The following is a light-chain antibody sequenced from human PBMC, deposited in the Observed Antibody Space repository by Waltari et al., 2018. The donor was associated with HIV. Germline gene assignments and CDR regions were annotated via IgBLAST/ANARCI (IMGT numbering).Light chain of an antibody. CDR1: KNVNRDY. J-gene: IGKJ2*01. Sequence: VLTPSPCSLSFSPGGSVALSCRASKNVNRDYLAWYQQRRGQPPTLPVAGTSVRAPGVPDRFSGSGSGTVFTLTINRLEPEDFTTYLCQQFDDWEYTFGQGTHL. CDR2: GTS. V-gene: IGKV3-20*01. CDR3: QQFDDWEYT.